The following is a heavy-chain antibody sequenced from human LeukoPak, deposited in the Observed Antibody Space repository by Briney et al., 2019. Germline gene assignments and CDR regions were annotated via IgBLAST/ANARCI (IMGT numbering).Heavy chain of an antibody. CDR1: GYTFTSYY. CDR2: INPSGGST. Sequence: ASVNVSCKASGYTFTSYYMHWVRQAPGQGLEWMGLINPSGGSTSYAQKFQGRVTMTRDTSTSTVYMELSSLRSEDTAVYYCARGGAGITMVRGVISYWGQGTLVTVSS. J-gene: IGHJ4*02. D-gene: IGHD3-10*01. CDR3: ARGGAGITMVRGVISY. V-gene: IGHV1-46*01.